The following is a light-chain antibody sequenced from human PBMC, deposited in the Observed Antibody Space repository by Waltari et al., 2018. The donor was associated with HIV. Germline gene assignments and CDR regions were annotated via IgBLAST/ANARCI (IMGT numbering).Light chain of an antibody. CDR1: SSDVGGYNY. CDR2: DVS. J-gene: IGLJ2*01. Sequence: QSALTQPASVSGSPGQSITISCTGTSSDVGGYNYVSWYQQHPGKAPKLMIYDVSNRPSGVSKRSSGSKFGNTASLTISGLQAEDEADYYCSSYTISSTLVFGGGTKLTVL. V-gene: IGLV2-14*01. CDR3: SSYTISSTLV.